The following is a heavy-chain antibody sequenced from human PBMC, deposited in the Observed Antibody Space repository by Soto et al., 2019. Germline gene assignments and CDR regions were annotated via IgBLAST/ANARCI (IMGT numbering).Heavy chain of an antibody. V-gene: IGHV1-18*01. CDR1: GYTFTSYG. CDR2: ISAYNGNT. D-gene: IGHD1-26*01. J-gene: IGHJ6*02. CDR3: ARDLRREGAHYYYYGMDV. Sequence: QVQLVQSGAEVKKPGASVKVSCKASGYTFTSYGISWVRQAPGQGLEWMGWISAYNGNTNYAQKLQGRVTMTTDTSTSTVYMELRSLRSDDTAVYYCARDLRREGAHYYYYGMDVWGQGTTVTVSS.